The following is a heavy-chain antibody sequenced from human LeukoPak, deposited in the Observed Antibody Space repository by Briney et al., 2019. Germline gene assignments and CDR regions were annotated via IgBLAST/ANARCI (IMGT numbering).Heavy chain of an antibody. CDR3: ARDTSVGAAYFDL. D-gene: IGHD1-26*01. J-gene: IGHJ4*02. CDR1: RFVFPSHG. V-gene: IGHV3-30*02. Sequence: GGSPRLSCAASRFVFPSHGMHWVRQAPGKGLEWVAFIRYDGSEKYYADSVQGRFSISRDNSRNTLSLQMTTLRPDDTAVYFCARDTSVGAAYFDLWGQGALVAVSS. CDR2: IRYDGSEK.